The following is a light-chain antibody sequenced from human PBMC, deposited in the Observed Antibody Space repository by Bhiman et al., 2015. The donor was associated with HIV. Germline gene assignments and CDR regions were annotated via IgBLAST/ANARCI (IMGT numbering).Light chain of an antibody. J-gene: IGLJ2*01. V-gene: IGLV2-8*01. CDR1: TNDIGAYNY. Sequence: QSALPQPASVSGSPGQSITISCTGGTNDIGAYNYVSWYQQHPGKAPKLMIYEVSKRPSGVPDRFSGSKSGNTASLTVSGLQAEDEADYYCSSYGGSNNVVFGGGTKLTVL. CDR3: SSYGGSNNVV. CDR2: EVS.